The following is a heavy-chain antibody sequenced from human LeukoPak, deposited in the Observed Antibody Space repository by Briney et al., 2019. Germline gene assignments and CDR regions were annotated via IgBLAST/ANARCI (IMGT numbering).Heavy chain of an antibody. J-gene: IGHJ2*01. CDR1: GGSFSGYY. CDR3: ARVSTSWYQDWYFDL. CDR2: INHSGST. D-gene: IGHD6-13*01. V-gene: IGHV4-34*01. Sequence: PSETLSLTCAVYGGSFSGYYWSWIRQPPGKGLEWIGEINHSGSTNYNPSLKSRVTISVDTSKNQFSLKLSSVTAADTAVYYCARVSTSWYQDWYFDLWGRGTLVTVSS.